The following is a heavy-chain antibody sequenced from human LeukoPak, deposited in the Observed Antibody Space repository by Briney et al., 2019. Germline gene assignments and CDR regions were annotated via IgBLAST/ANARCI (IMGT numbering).Heavy chain of an antibody. J-gene: IGHJ4*02. CDR2: INPNSGGT. D-gene: IGHD2-2*02. CDR1: GYTFTGYY. Sequence: ASVKVSCKDSGYTFTGYYIHWVRQAPGQGLEWMGWINPNSGGTNYAQKFQGRVTMTRDTSISTAYMELSRLRSDDTAVYYCARAQVCSTTSCYSYFDYWGQGTLVTVSS. V-gene: IGHV1-2*02. CDR3: ARAQVCSTTSCYSYFDY.